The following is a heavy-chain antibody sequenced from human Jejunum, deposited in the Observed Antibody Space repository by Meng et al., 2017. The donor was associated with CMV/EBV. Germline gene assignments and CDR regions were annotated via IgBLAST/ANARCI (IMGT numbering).Heavy chain of an antibody. CDR3: ARSVDGMDV. V-gene: IGHV4-34*01. Sequence: LTCAVYSESFSDYYWSWIRQHTGKGLEWIGEIYHSGTTNYNPSLKSRVTISVDTSKNQFSLKLTSVTAADTAVYYCARSVDGMDVWGQGTTVTVSS. CDR1: SESFSDYY. CDR2: IYHSGTT. J-gene: IGHJ6*02.